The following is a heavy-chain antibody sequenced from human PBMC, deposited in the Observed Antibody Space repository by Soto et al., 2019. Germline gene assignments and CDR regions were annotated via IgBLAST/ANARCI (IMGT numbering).Heavy chain of an antibody. CDR3: ARGFDCGGDCYTYYFDY. J-gene: IGHJ4*02. V-gene: IGHV1-69*13. CDR1: GGTFSSYA. Sequence: ASVKVSCKASGGTFSSYAISWVRQAPGQGLEWMGGIIPIFGTANYAQKFQGRVTITADESTSTAYMELSSLRSEDTAVYYCARGFDCGGDCYTYYFDYWGQGTLVTVSS. CDR2: IIPIFGTA. D-gene: IGHD2-21*02.